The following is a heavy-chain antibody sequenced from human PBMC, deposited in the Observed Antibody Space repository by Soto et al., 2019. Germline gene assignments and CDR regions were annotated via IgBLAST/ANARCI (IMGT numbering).Heavy chain of an antibody. V-gene: IGHV1-18*04. Sequence: GASVKVSCKASGYTFTSYGISWVRQAPGQGLEWMGWISAYNGNTNYAQKLQGRVTMTTDTSTSTAYMELRSLRSDDTAVYYCARDQVVPAAIPAPRLSWYYHYGMDVWGQGTTVTVSS. CDR2: ISAYNGNT. D-gene: IGHD2-2*02. J-gene: IGHJ6*02. CDR3: ARDQVVPAAIPAPRLSWYYHYGMDV. CDR1: GYTFTSYG.